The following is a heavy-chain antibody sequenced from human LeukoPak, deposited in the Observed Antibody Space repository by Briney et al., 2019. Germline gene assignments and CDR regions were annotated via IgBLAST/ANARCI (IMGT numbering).Heavy chain of an antibody. D-gene: IGHD3-10*01. CDR2: IKQDGSET. CDR1: GFTFSAYW. CDR3: AKGVRITMVRGAFDI. J-gene: IGHJ3*02. V-gene: IGHV3-7*03. Sequence: GGSLRLSCVASGFTFSAYWMSWVRQAPGKGLEYMASIKQDGSETYYVDSVKGRFTISRDNAKDSLDLQMNNLRAEDTAVYYCAKGVRITMVRGAFDIWGQGTMVTVSS.